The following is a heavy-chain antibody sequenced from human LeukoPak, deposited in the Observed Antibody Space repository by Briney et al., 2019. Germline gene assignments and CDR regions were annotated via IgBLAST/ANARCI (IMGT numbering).Heavy chain of an antibody. V-gene: IGHV1-2*02. J-gene: IGHJ2*01. CDR1: GYNFTDYY. Sequence: ASVKVSCKASGYNFTDYYIHWVRQAPGQGLEWMGWINPNSGGLHYAQNFQGRVTMTRDTSISTTYMELSTMRSDDTAVYYCARFAAAGPRGSYWFFDLWGRGTLVTVSS. D-gene: IGHD3-10*01. CDR2: INPNSGGL. CDR3: ARFAAAGPRGSYWFFDL.